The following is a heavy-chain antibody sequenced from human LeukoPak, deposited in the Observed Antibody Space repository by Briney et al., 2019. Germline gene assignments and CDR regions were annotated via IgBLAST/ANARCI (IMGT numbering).Heavy chain of an antibody. V-gene: IGHV3-23*01. CDR3: ARDGGYDFWSGYYQDY. D-gene: IGHD3-3*01. CDR1: GFTFSSYA. Sequence: GGSLRLSCAASGFTFSSYAMSWVRQAPGKGLEWVSAISGSGGSTYYADSVKGRFTISRDNSKSTLYLQMNSLRAEDTAVYYCARDGGYDFWSGYYQDYWGQGTLVTVSS. J-gene: IGHJ4*02. CDR2: ISGSGGST.